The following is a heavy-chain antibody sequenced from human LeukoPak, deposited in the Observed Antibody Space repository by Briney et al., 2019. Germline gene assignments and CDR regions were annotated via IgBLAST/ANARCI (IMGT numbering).Heavy chain of an antibody. J-gene: IGHJ4*02. CDR2: INREGSST. CDR3: AKDSVVVPAAPDY. CDR1: GLTFSSYW. Sequence: GGSLRLSCAVSGLTFSSYWMHWVRQAPGKGLVWVSRINREGSSTSYADSVKGRFTISRDNAKNTLYLQMNSLRAEDTAVYYCAKDSVVVPAAPDYWGQGTLVTVSS. D-gene: IGHD2-2*01. V-gene: IGHV3-74*01.